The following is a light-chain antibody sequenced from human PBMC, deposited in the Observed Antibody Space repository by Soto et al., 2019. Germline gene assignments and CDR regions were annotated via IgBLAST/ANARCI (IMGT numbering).Light chain of an antibody. J-gene: IGKJ2*01. V-gene: IGKV1-39*01. CDR1: QHISVS. Sequence: DIRMTQSPSSLSASAGDRVTITCRASQHISVSLNWYQQKPGEAPKLLMYAASTLPSGVPSRFSGSGSGTDFTLTISSLQPGDFASYYCQQTFTTPHTFGQGTKLEIK. CDR3: QQTFTTPHT. CDR2: AAS.